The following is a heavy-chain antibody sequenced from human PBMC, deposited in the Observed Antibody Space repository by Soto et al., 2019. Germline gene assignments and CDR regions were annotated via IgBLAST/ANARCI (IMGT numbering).Heavy chain of an antibody. J-gene: IGHJ4*02. D-gene: IGHD6-19*01. CDR3: TRSVAGSGNFDY. CDR1: GFTLSDHY. V-gene: IGHV3-72*01. Sequence: EVQLVESGGGLVQPGGSLRLSCAVSGFTLSDHYIDWVREAPGKGLEWVGRTRDRANGHTTEYAASVKGRFIISRDDSKNSVYLQMNSLQTEDTAVYFCTRSVAGSGNFDYWGQGNLVTVSS. CDR2: TRDRANGHTT.